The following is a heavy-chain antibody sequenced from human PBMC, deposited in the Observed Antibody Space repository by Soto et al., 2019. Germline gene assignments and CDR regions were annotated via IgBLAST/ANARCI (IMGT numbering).Heavy chain of an antibody. J-gene: IGHJ6*02. CDR2: IYWDDDK. Sequence: QITLKESGPTLVKPTQTLTLTCSFSGFSLSTTGVGVGWIRQPPGKALEWLALIYWDDDKRYNPSLNSRLTITNATSKNQVVLAMTNMDPVDTATYYCVQSRCGGDCLQSYSSHSYYGLDVWGQGTTVTVSS. D-gene: IGHD2-21*02. CDR1: GFSLSTTGVG. V-gene: IGHV2-5*02. CDR3: VQSRCGGDCLQSYSSHSYYGLDV.